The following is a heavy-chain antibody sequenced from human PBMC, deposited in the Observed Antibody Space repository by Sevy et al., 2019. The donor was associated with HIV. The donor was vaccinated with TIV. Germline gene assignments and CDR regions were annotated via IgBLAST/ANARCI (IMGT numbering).Heavy chain of an antibody. Sequence: SETSLTCTVSGGSISSYYWSWIRQPPGKGLEWIGYIYYTGSTNYNPSLKSRVTISVDTSKNQFSLKLSSVTAADTAVYYCARELISGRYYGMDVWGQGTTVTVSS. J-gene: IGHJ6*02. CDR1: GGSISSYY. CDR2: IYYTGST. D-gene: IGHD6-19*01. CDR3: ARELISGRYYGMDV. V-gene: IGHV4-59*01.